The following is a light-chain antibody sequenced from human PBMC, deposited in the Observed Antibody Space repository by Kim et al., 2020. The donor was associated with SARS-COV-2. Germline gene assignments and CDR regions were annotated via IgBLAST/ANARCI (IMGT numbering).Light chain of an antibody. CDR3: QVWDSTTTV. Sequence: SYELTQPPSVSVSPGQTASITCSGDRLGNKYVCWYQQKPGQSPVVVMYQDERRPSGIPERFSGSNSGNTATLTISGTQAMDEADYYYQVWDSTTTVFGGGTQLTVL. J-gene: IGLJ2*01. CDR1: RLGNKY. V-gene: IGLV3-1*01. CDR2: QDE.